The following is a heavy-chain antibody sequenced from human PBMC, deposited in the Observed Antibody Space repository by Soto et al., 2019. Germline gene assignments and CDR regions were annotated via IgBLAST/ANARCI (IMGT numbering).Heavy chain of an antibody. V-gene: IGHV4-59*08. CDR1: GGSISNYY. J-gene: IGHJ4*02. Sequence: QVQLQESGPGLVKPSETLSLTCTVAGGSISNYYWSWIRQPPGKGLEWIGYIYYSGSTHYNPSLKSRVTISVDTSKKQFSLKMNSVTAADTAVYYCARHRPGSGGSCYDYWGQGTLVTVSS. CDR2: IYYSGST. D-gene: IGHD2-15*01. CDR3: ARHRPGSGGSCYDY.